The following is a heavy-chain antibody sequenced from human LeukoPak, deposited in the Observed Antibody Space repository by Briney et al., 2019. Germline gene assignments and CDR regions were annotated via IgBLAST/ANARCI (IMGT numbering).Heavy chain of an antibody. D-gene: IGHD4-17*01. J-gene: IGHJ3*02. Sequence: GGSLRLSCAASGFTFSSYNMNWVRQAPGKGLEWVSSISSSSSYIYYADSVRGRFTISRDNAKNSLYLQMNSLRAEDTAVYYCARGGRDYVDAFDIWGQGTMVTVSS. V-gene: IGHV3-21*01. CDR3: ARGGRDYVDAFDI. CDR1: GFTFSSYN. CDR2: ISSSSSYI.